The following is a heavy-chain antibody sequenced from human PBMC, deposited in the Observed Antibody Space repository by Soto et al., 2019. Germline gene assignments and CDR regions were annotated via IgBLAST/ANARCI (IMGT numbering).Heavy chain of an antibody. CDR1: GGSISSSSYY. J-gene: IGHJ6*03. Sequence: QLQLQESGPGLVKPSETLSLTCTVSGGSISSSSYYWGWIRQPPGKGLEWIGSIYYSVSTYYNPSLKSRVTRSVDTSKNQFSLKLSPVTAADTAVYYCARHGEGERERYYYYYMDVWGKGTTVTVSS. CDR3: ARHGEGERERYYYYYMDV. D-gene: IGHD1-1*01. V-gene: IGHV4-39*01. CDR2: IYYSVST.